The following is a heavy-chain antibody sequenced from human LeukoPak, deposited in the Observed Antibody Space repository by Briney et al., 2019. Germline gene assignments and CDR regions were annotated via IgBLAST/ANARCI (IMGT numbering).Heavy chain of an antibody. V-gene: IGHV3-21*01. CDR3: ARDYGGSSPFDY. Sequence: PGGSLRLSCAASGFTFSTYSMNWVRQAPGKGLEWVSSISSSGTYIYYADSVTGRFTISRDNAKTSLYLHMNSLRAEDTAVYYCARDYGGSSPFDYWGQGTLVTVSS. CDR1: GFTFSTYS. D-gene: IGHD4-23*01. J-gene: IGHJ4*02. CDR2: ISSSGTYI.